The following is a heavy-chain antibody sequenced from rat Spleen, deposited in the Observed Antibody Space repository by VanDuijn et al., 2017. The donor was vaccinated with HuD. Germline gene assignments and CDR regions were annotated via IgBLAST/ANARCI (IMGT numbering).Heavy chain of an antibody. CDR3: ARHGGFAY. V-gene: IGHV5-22*01. CDR2: ISYEGSST. CDR1: GFTFSDYY. J-gene: IGHJ3*01. Sequence: EVQLVESGGGLVQPGRSLKLSCAASGFTFSDYYMAWVRQAPKKGLEWVASISYEGSSTYYGDAVKGRFTISRDNAKSTLYLQMNSLRSEDTATYYCARHGGFAYWGQGTLVTVSS.